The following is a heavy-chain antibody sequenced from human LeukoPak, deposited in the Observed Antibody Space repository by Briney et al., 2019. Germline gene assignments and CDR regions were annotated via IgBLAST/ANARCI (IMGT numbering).Heavy chain of an antibody. J-gene: IGHJ6*03. Sequence: SQTLSLTCAISGDSVSSNSAAWNWIRQSPSRGLEWLGRIYYRSKWYNDYAVSVKSRITINPDTSKNQFSLQLNSVTPEDTAVYYCARDKAYSSSWSHYYYMDVWGKGTTVTISS. V-gene: IGHV6-1*01. CDR1: GDSVSSNSAA. D-gene: IGHD6-13*01. CDR2: IYYRSKWYN. CDR3: ARDKAYSSSWSHYYYMDV.